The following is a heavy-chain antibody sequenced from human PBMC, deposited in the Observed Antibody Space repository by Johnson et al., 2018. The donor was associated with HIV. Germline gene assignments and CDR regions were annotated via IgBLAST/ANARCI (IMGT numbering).Heavy chain of an antibody. D-gene: IGHD2-8*02. CDR1: GFAFSNAW. CDR3: AKDTGSDQGRDGACDI. CDR2: IRGDSDSDGESI. J-gene: IGHJ3*02. V-gene: IGHV3-23*04. Sequence: VQLVESGGGVVQPGGSLRLSCAASGFAFSNAWMSWVRQAPGKGLEWVYVIRGDSDSDGESIYYADSVSGRFTISRDKSTNTLSLQMNRLRAGDTAVYYCAKDTGSDQGRDGACDIWGQGTMVTVSS.